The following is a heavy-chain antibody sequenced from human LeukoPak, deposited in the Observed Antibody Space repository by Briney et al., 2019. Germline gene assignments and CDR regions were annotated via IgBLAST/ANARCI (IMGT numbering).Heavy chain of an antibody. D-gene: IGHD6-25*01. CDR1: GYTFTGYY. Sequence: GASVKVSCKASGYTFTGYYMHWVRQAPGQGLEWMGWINPNTGARNHTQKFQDRVTMTRDTSISTAYLELSRLRSDDTAVYYCARGPRRATAGLDYWGQGTLVTVSS. CDR3: ARGPRRATAGLDY. V-gene: IGHV1-2*02. CDR2: INPNTGAR. J-gene: IGHJ4*02.